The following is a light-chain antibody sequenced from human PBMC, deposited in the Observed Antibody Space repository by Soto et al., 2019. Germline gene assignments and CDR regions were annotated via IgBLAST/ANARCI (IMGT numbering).Light chain of an antibody. CDR2: LNSDGSH. Sequence: QAVVTQSPSASASLGASVKLTCTLNSGHSDYAIAWHQQQPEKGPRYLMKLNSDGSHSNGDGIPDRFSGSSSGAERYLTISSLQSEDEADYYGQAWGTGMVVFGGGTKLNVL. CDR1: SGHSDYA. J-gene: IGLJ3*02. CDR3: QAWGTGMVV. V-gene: IGLV4-69*01.